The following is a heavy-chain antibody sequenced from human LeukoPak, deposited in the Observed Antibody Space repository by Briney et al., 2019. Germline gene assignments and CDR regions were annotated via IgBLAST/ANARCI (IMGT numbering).Heavy chain of an antibody. CDR2: ISSGSSGI. CDR1: GFTFSGYE. CDR3: ARDPPRGRGFDI. V-gene: IGHV3-48*03. J-gene: IGHJ6*02. D-gene: IGHD3-10*01. Sequence: GGSLRLSCAASGFTFSGYEMHWVRQAPGKGLEWLSHISSGSSGINYADSVKGRFTISRDNGRNSLYLQMNALRVEDTAIYYCARDPPRGRGFDIWGQGTTVTVSS.